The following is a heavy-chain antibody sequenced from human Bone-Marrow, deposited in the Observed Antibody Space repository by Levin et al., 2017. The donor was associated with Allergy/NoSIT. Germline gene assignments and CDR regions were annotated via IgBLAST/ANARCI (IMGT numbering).Heavy chain of an antibody. CDR3: ARGLRYFDWVGGY. D-gene: IGHD3-9*01. J-gene: IGHJ4*02. CDR1: GSSISSGYY. Sequence: GSLRLSCAVSGSSISSGYYWGWIRQPPGKGLEWIGSIYHSGSTYYNPSLKSRVTISVDTSKNQFSLKLSSVTAADTAVYYCARGLRYFDWVGGYWGQGTLVTVSS. CDR2: IYHSGST. V-gene: IGHV4-38-2*01.